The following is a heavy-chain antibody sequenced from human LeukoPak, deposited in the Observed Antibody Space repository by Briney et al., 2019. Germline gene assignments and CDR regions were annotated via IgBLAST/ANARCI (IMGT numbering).Heavy chain of an antibody. V-gene: IGHV4-59*01. CDR3: ARRGGNPLGAFDI. D-gene: IGHD4-23*01. CDR2: VYYSGRT. Sequence: PSETLSLTCTVSGGSISSYYWSWVRQPPGKGLEWIGYVYYSGRTNYNPSLESRVTISVDTSKNQFSLKLTSVTAADTAMYYCARRGGNPLGAFDIWGLGTMVTVSS. CDR1: GGSISSYY. J-gene: IGHJ3*02.